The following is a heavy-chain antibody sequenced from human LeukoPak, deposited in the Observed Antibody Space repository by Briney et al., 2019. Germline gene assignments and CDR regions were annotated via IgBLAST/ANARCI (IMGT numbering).Heavy chain of an antibody. J-gene: IGHJ4*02. V-gene: IGHV3-30*02. CDR3: AKQGYSGYDAFDY. D-gene: IGHD5-12*01. CDR2: IRYDGSNK. CDR1: RFTFSNYG. Sequence: GGSLRLSCAASRFTFSNYGMHWVRKAPGKGLEWVAFIRYDGSNKYYADSVKGRFTISRDNSKNTLYLQMNSLRGEDTAVCYCAKQGYSGYDAFDYWGQGTLVTVSS.